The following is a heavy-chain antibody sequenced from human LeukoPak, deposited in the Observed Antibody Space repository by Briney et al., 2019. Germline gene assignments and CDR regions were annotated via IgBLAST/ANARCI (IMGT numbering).Heavy chain of an antibody. D-gene: IGHD7-27*01. CDR1: GASISNTGYY. J-gene: IGHJ5*02. CDR3: AGLLNGGASHWFDP. V-gene: IGHV4-39*01. CDR2: IYHSGST. Sequence: PSETLSLTCTVSGASISNTGYYWGWIRQPPGKGLEWIGNIYHSGSTYYSPSLKSRVTLSVDMSKNQFSLKLSSVTAADTAVYYCAGLLNGGASHWFDPWGQGTLVTVSS.